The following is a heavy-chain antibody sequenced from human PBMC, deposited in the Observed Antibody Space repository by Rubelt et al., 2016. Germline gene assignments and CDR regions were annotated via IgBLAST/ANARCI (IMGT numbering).Heavy chain of an antibody. CDR3: AKDRARIPPGDTDY. V-gene: IGHV3-23*04. CDR2: IGGSGDTT. J-gene: IGHJ4*02. Sequence: EVQLVESGGGLVKPGGSLRLSCAASGFTFSSYSMNWVRQAPGKGLEWVSGIGGSGDTTYYADSVKGRFTISRDNSKNTVDLQMNSLRAEDTAVYYCAKDRARIPPGDTDYWGQGTLVTVSS. CDR1: GFTFSSYS. D-gene: IGHD2-2*02.